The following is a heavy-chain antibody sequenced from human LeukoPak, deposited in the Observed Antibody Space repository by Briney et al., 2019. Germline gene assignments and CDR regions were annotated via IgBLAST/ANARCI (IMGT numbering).Heavy chain of an antibody. J-gene: IGHJ5*02. Sequence: TSETLSLTCAVSGGSFSGYYWSWIRQPPGKGLEWIASIYYSGSTYYNPSLKSRVTISVDTSKNQLSLMLSSLTAADTAVYYCARHEYSGSYYGLSWFDPWGQGTLVTVSS. CDR3: ARHEYSGSYYGLSWFDP. CDR2: IYYSGST. CDR1: GGSFSGYY. D-gene: IGHD1-26*01. V-gene: IGHV4-39*01.